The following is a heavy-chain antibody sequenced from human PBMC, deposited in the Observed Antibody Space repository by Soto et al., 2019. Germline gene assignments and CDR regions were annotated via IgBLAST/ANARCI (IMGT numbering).Heavy chain of an antibody. CDR3: ARSLTEVGATFWFDP. D-gene: IGHD1-26*01. CDR1: GYTFTYRY. Sequence: ASVKVSCKASGYTFTYRYLHWVRQAPGQALEWMGWITPFNGNTNYAQKFQDRVTITRDRSMSTAYMELSSLRSEDTAMYYCARSLTEVGATFWFDPWGQGTLVTVSS. J-gene: IGHJ5*02. V-gene: IGHV1-45*02. CDR2: ITPFNGNT.